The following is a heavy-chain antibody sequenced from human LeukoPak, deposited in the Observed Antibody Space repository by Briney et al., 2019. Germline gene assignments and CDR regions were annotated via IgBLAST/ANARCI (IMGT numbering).Heavy chain of an antibody. J-gene: IGHJ6*02. Sequence: KPSETLSLTCSVSGGSIRSYYWSWIRQPPGKGLEWIGYIYYSGSTNYNSSLKSRLTISVDTSKNQFSLKLSSVTAADTAVYYCARDQNSGYRYYYYGMDVWGQGTTVTVSS. CDR1: GGSIRSYY. V-gene: IGHV4-59*01. CDR3: ARDQNSGYRYYYYGMDV. CDR2: IYYSGST. D-gene: IGHD5-12*01.